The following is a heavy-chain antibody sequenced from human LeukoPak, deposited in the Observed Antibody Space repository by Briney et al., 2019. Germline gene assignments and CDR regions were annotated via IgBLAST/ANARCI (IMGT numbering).Heavy chain of an antibody. J-gene: IGHJ3*02. V-gene: IGHV3-7*01. CDR2: INLDGSEK. D-gene: IGHD2-8*02. CDR3: ARVGPQIYCTGDCRNGGFDI. CDR1: GFTFSNYW. Sequence: GGSLRLSCAASGFTFSNYWMTWVRQAPGKGLEWVANINLDGSEKYYVGSVKGRFTISRENTENSLYLQMDSLTAEDTAVYYCARVGPQIYCTGDCRNGGFDIWGQGTMVTVSS.